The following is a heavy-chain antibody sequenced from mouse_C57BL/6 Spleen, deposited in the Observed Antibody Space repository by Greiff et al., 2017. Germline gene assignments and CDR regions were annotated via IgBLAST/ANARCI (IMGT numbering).Heavy chain of an antibody. V-gene: IGHV2-6-1*01. D-gene: IGHD4-1*01. Sequence: QVQLMESGPGLVAPSQSLSITCTVSGFSLTSYGVHWVRQPPGKGLEWLGVIWSDGSTTYNSALESRLSSSKNNSKSQVFLKMNSLQTDDTAMYYCARQGAPKLGFMDYWGQGTSVTVSS. J-gene: IGHJ4*01. CDR1: GFSLTSYG. CDR2: IWSDGST. CDR3: ARQGAPKLGFMDY.